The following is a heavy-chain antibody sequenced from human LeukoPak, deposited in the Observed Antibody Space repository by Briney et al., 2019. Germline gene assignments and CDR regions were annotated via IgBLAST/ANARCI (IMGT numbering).Heavy chain of an antibody. CDR3: ARAPITIFGVVISLDY. J-gene: IGHJ4*02. CDR2: INPNSGGT. V-gene: IGHV1-2*02. D-gene: IGHD3-3*01. CDR1: GYTFTGYY. Sequence: ASVKVSCKASGYTFTGYYMHWVRQAPGQGLEWMGWINPNSGGTNYAQKFQGRVTMTRDTSISTAYMELSRLRSDDTAVYYCARAPITIFGVVISLDYWGQGTLVTVSS.